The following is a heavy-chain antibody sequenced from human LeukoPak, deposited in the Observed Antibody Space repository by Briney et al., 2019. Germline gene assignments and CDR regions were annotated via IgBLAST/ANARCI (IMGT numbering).Heavy chain of an antibody. Sequence: GGSLRLSCAASGVTSSSYAMHWVRQAPGKGLEWVAVISYDGSNKYYADSVKGRFTISRDNSKNTLYLQMNSLRAEDTAVYYCARHNRGQQLDGWDYWGQGTLVTVSS. CDR1: GVTSSSYA. CDR3: ARHNRGQQLDGWDY. CDR2: ISYDGSNK. V-gene: IGHV3-30-3*01. D-gene: IGHD6-13*01. J-gene: IGHJ4*02.